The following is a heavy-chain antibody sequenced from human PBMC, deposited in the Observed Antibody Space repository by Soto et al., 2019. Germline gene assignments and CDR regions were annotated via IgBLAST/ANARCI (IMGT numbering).Heavy chain of an antibody. D-gene: IGHD6-13*01. J-gene: IGHJ4*02. V-gene: IGHV3-30*18. CDR3: AKDHSSSYFDY. CDR1: GFTFSSYG. CDR2: ISYDGSNK. Sequence: GGSLRLSCAASGFTFSSYGMHWVRQAPGKGLEWVAVISYDGSNKYYADSVKGRFTISRDNSKNTLYLQMNSLRAEDTAVYYCAKDHSSSYFDYWGQGTLVTVSS.